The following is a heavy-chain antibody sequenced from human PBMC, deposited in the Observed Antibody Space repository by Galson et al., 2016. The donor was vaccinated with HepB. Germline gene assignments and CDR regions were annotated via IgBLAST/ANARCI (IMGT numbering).Heavy chain of an antibody. J-gene: IGHJ5*02. V-gene: IGHV3-23*01. CDR1: GFPFRPYW. CDR2: ISRSGDAT. D-gene: IGHD2-15*01. CDR3: AKRYCSGGSCYHVDH. Sequence: SLRLSCAASGFPFRPYWMSWVRQAPRKGLEWVSAISRSGDATYYADSVKGRFTIFRDNSKDTLYLQMNSLRAEDTAVYYCAKRYCSGGSCYHVDHWGQGTLVTVAS.